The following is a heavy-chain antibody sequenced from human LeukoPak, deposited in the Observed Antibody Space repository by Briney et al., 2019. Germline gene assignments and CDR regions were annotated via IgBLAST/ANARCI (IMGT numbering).Heavy chain of an antibody. D-gene: IGHD5/OR15-5a*01. CDR1: GVTFSSYW. CDR2: INNDGSST. V-gene: IGHV3-74*01. CDR3: ARAGVSVRRAFDI. Sequence: GGSLRLSCAASGVTFSSYWMHWVRQAPGKGLVWVSRINNDGSSTSCADSVKGRFTTSRDNAKNTLYLQMNSLRAEDTAVYYCARAGVSVRRAFDIWGQGTMVTVSS. J-gene: IGHJ3*02.